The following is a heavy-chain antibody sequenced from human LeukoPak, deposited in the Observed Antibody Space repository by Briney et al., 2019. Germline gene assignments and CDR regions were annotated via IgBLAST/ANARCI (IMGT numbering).Heavy chain of an antibody. J-gene: IGHJ4*02. CDR3: AKEEVGATTGDY. V-gene: IGHV3-30*18. Sequence: GGCLRLSCAASGFTFSSYGMHWVRQAPGKGLEWVAVISYDGSNKYYADSVKGRFTISRDNSKNTLYLQMNSLRAEDTAVYYCAKEEVGATTGDYWGQGTLVSVSS. D-gene: IGHD1-26*01. CDR1: GFTFSSYG. CDR2: ISYDGSNK.